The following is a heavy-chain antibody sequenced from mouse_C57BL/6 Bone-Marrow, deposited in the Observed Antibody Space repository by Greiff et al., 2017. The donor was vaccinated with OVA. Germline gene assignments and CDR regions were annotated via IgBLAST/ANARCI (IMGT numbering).Heavy chain of an antibody. CDR3: ARSPTGH. V-gene: IGHV1-42*01. D-gene: IGHD2-10*01. CDR1: GYSFTGYY. CDR2: INPSTGGT. J-gene: IGHJ2*01. Sequence: EVQLQQSGPELVKPGASVKISCKASGYSFTGYYMNWVKQSPEKSLEWIGEINPSTGGTTYNQKFKAKATLTVDKSSSTAYMQLKSLTSEDSAVYYCARSPTGHWGQGTTLTVSS.